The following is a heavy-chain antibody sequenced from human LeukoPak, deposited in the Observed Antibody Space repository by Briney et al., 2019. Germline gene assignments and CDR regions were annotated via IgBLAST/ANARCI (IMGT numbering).Heavy chain of an antibody. CDR3: ARAMHSGYVSLYGMDV. CDR2: IYTSGST. D-gene: IGHD5-12*01. J-gene: IGHJ6*02. Sequence: KPSETLSLTCTASGCSISSYYWSWIRQAAGKGLEWIGRIYTSGSTNYNPSLKSRVTMSVDTSKNQFSLKLSSVTAADTAVYYCARAMHSGYVSLYGMDVWGQGTTVTVSS. CDR1: GCSISSYY. V-gene: IGHV4-4*07.